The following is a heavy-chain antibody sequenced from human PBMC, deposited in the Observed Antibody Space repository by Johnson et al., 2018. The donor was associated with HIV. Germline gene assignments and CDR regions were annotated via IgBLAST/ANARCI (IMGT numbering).Heavy chain of an antibody. CDR3: ARQFRSVGAPDAFDI. CDR2: ISGSGGTT. D-gene: IGHD1-26*01. Sequence: VQLMESGGVLVQPGGSLRLSCAASGFTFSSYAMSWVRQAPGKGLEWVSAISGSGGTTYYADSVKGRFTISRDNSKNTLYLQMNSLRAEGTAMYYCARQFRSVGAPDAFDIWGQGTMVTVSS. CDR1: GFTFSSYA. J-gene: IGHJ3*02. V-gene: IGHV3-23*01.